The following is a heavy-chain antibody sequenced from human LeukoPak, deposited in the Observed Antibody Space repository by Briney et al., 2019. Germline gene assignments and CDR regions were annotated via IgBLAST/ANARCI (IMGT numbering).Heavy chain of an antibody. CDR3: ARRITGTTSDSFDY. J-gene: IGHJ4*02. D-gene: IGHD1-20*01. V-gene: IGHV4-39*01. CDR1: GGSISGSSYY. CDR2: ISYSGST. Sequence: SETLSLTCTVSGGSISGSSYYWGWIRQPPGKGLEWIGSISYSGSTYYNPSLKSRVTIFVDTSKNQFSLKLSSVTAADTALYYCARRITGTTSDSFDYWGQGTLVTVSS.